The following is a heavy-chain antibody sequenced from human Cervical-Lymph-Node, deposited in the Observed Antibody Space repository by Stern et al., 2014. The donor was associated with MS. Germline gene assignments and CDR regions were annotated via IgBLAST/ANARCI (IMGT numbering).Heavy chain of an antibody. CDR2: IYRDDDK. CDR3: AHSPPSDDDAFDI. J-gene: IGHJ3*02. D-gene: IGHD2-21*02. V-gene: IGHV2-5*02. Sequence: QINLKESGPTLVNPTQTLTLTCAFSGFSLSTTGVGVGWIRQPPGKALEWLGLIYRDDDKSYSPSLKSMLNLTNESTQRHVQLTMTNVDPVDTATYYCAHSPPSDDDAFDIWGQGTMVTISS. CDR1: GFSLSTTGVG.